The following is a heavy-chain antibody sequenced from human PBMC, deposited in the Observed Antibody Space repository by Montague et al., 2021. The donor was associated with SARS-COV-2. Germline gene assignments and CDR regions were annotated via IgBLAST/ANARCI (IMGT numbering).Heavy chain of an antibody. CDR1: GGSFSGYY. D-gene: IGHD2-2*01. Sequence: SETLSLTCAVYGGSFSGYYWSWIRQPPGKGLEWIGEIYHSGSTNNNPSLKSRVTISVDTSKNQFSLRLSSVTAADTAVYYCARDRGVQYQLQMPFYFDYWGQGTLVTVSS. V-gene: IGHV4-34*01. J-gene: IGHJ4*02. CDR3: ARDRGVQYQLQMPFYFDY. CDR2: IYHSGST.